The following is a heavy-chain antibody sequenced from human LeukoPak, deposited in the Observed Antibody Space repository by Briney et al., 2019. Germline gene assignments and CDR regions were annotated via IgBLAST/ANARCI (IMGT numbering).Heavy chain of an antibody. CDR3: AKDVDIVATTLSDY. J-gene: IGHJ4*02. D-gene: IGHD5-12*01. CDR1: GFTFSSYA. CDR2: ISGSGGST. Sequence: GGSLRLSCAASGFTFSSYAMSWVRQAPGKGLEWVSAISGSGGSTYYADSVKGRFTISRDNSKNTLYLQMNSLRAEDTDVYYCAKDVDIVATTLSDYWGQGTLVTVSS. V-gene: IGHV3-23*01.